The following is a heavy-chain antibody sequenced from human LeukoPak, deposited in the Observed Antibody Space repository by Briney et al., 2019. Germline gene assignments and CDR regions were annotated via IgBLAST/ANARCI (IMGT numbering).Heavy chain of an antibody. V-gene: IGHV3-7*01. CDR1: GFTFSNYW. CDR3: ARDLYSSGWYHLGGYYYYGMDV. Sequence: PGGSLRLSCAASGFTFSNYWMTWVRQAPGKGLEWVANIKQDGSKKNYVDSVKGRFTISRDNSKNTLYLQMDSLRAEDTAVYYCARDLYSSGWYHLGGYYYYGMDVWGQGTTVTVSS. J-gene: IGHJ6*02. CDR2: IKQDGSKK. D-gene: IGHD6-19*01.